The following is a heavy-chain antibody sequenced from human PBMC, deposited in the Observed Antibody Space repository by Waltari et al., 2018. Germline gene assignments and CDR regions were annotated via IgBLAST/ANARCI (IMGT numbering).Heavy chain of an antibody. Sequence: EVRLVESGGDLVQPGGSLRLSCSASGITVSYNDMSWVRQAPGKGLEWCAIIYMAGPTYYADSVKGRFTVSRHDATNTLYLQMSSLRPEDTAIYYCASGWRKHFFQHWGQGALVTVSS. CDR2: IYMAGPT. J-gene: IGHJ4*02. D-gene: IGHD6-19*01. CDR3: ASGWRKHFFQH. V-gene: IGHV3-53*04. CDR1: GITVSYND.